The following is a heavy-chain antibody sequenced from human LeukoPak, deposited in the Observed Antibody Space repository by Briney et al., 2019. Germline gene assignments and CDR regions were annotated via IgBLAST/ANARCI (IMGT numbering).Heavy chain of an antibody. CDR1: GFSFSDYA. Sequence: GGSLRLSCAASGFSFSDYAMDWVRQAPGKGLEWVSAIDTTSAYIYYADSVKGRFTISRDNAKSSVSLQMNSLRDDDTAVYYCARSEYCSGGGCHYYFDYWGQGTLVTVSS. CDR2: IDTTSAYI. CDR3: ARSEYCSGGGCHYYFDY. D-gene: IGHD2-15*01. V-gene: IGHV3-21*01. J-gene: IGHJ4*02.